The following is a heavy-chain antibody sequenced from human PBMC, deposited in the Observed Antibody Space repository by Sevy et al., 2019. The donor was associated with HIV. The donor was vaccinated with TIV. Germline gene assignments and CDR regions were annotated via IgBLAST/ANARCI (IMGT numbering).Heavy chain of an antibody. J-gene: IGHJ4*02. D-gene: IGHD3-22*01. V-gene: IGHV4-34*01. CDR3: ARGGYYYDSSGYRRIFDY. CDR1: GGSFSGNY. Sequence: SETLSLTCAVYGGSFSGNYWSWIRQPPGKGLEWIGEINHSGSTNYNPSLRSRVTISVDTSKNQFSLKLSSVTAADTGVYYCARGGYYYDSSGYRRIFDYWGQGTLVTVSS. CDR2: INHSGST.